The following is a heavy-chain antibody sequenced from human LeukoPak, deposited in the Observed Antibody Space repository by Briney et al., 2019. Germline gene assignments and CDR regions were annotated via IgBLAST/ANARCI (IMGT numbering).Heavy chain of an antibody. J-gene: IGHJ3*02. CDR2: IWYDGSNK. Sequence: GGSLRLSCAASGFTFSSYGMHWVRQAPGKGLEWVAVIWYDGSNKYYADSVKGRFTISRDNSKNTLYMQMNSLRAEDTAVYYCAREDTGTTGITGAFDIWGQGTMVTVSS. V-gene: IGHV3-33*01. CDR3: AREDTGTTGITGAFDI. CDR1: GFTFSSYG. D-gene: IGHD1-1*01.